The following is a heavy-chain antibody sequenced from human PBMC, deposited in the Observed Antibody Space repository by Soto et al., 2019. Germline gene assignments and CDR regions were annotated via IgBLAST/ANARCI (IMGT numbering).Heavy chain of an antibody. CDR2: IWYDGSNK. D-gene: IGHD3-10*02. Sequence: QVQLVESGGGVVQPGRSLRLSCAASGFTFSSYGMHWVRQAPGKGLEWVAVIWYDGSNKYYADSVKGRFTISRDNSKNTLYLQMNSLRAEDTAVYYCARDLPSYVGLNYYGMDVWGQGTTVTVSS. CDR3: ARDLPSYVGLNYYGMDV. V-gene: IGHV3-33*01. J-gene: IGHJ6*02. CDR1: GFTFSSYG.